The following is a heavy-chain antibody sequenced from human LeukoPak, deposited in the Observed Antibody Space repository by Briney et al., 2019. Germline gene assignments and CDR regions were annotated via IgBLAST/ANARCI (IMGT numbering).Heavy chain of an antibody. V-gene: IGHV3-48*04. CDR3: AKGTKPVMTIPDY. Sequence: PGGSLRLSCAASGFMFNEYPMNWVRQAPGKGLEWLSNIRVEGNPVYYADSVKGRFTISRDNAKNSLFLQMNSLRAEDTAMYYCAKGTKPVMTIPDYWGQGILVTVSS. CDR2: IRVEGNPV. J-gene: IGHJ4*02. D-gene: IGHD1/OR15-1a*01. CDR1: GFMFNEYP.